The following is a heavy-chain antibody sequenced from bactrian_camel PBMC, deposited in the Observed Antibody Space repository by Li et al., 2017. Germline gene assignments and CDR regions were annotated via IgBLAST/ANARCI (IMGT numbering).Heavy chain of an antibody. V-gene: IGHV3S1*01. CDR1: YSGDDYSRYC. D-gene: IGHD8*01. CDR3: ALDVLERGCSLTTVFHR. Sequence: HVQLVESGGGSVQAGGSLRLSCAASYSGDDYSRYCMGWFRQAPGKEREGVAAISPTTGTPYYAYSVKGRFTVSHDVAKRTLSLQMSNIEADDTATYYCALDVLERGCSLTTVFHRWGQGTQ. J-gene: IGHJ4*01. CDR2: ISPTTGTP.